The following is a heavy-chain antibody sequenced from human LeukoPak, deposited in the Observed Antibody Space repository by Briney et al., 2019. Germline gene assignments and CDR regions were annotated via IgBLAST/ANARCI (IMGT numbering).Heavy chain of an antibody. V-gene: IGHV1-69*05. Sequence: ASVKVSCKASGGTFSSYAISWVRQAPGQGLEWMGGIIPIFGTANYAQKFQGRVTITTDESTSTAYMELSSLRSEDTAVYCCARAHHRYYGDYHYFDYWGQGTLVTVSS. CDR1: GGTFSSYA. CDR3: ARAHHRYYGDYHYFDY. D-gene: IGHD4-17*01. J-gene: IGHJ4*02. CDR2: IIPIFGTA.